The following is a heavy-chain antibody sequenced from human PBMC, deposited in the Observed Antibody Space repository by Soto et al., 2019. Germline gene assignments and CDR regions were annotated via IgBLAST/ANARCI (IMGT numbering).Heavy chain of an antibody. D-gene: IGHD2-2*01. V-gene: IGHV1-2*02. CDR3: ARFSSSIPFDP. Sequence: SGKFSCKSSVYTLTCYYMHSVRQAPGQGLEWMGWINPNSGGTNYAQKFQGRVTMTRDTSISTAYMELSRLRSDDTAVYYCARFSSSIPFDPWGQGTLVPVSS. J-gene: IGHJ5*02. CDR1: VYTLTCYY. CDR2: INPNSGGT.